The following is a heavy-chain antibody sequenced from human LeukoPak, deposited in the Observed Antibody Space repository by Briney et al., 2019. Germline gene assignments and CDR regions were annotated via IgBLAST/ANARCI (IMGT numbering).Heavy chain of an antibody. CDR1: GDSISSYY. CDR2: FYYRGST. J-gene: IGHJ3*02. CDR3: ARVPGGSYLNAFDI. V-gene: IGHV4-59*01. Sequence: SEALSLTCAGAGDSISSYYWSWIPQRPGKGVGWSGYFYYRGSTNYNPSLRSRATISVDRSKNQFSLKLNSVTAADTALYYCARVPGGSYLNAFDIWGQGTMVTVSS. D-gene: IGHD1-26*01.